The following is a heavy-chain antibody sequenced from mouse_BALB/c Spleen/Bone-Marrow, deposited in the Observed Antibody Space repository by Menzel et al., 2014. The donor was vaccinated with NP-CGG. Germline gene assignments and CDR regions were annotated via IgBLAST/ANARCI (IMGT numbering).Heavy chain of an antibody. V-gene: IGHV14-3*02. Sequence: VQLQQSGAELVKPGASVKLSCTASGFNIKDTYMHWVKQRPEQRLEWIGRIDPANGNTKYAPRFQGQATISADTSSNTAYLQLSSLTSEDTSVYYCGRVKQWSYAMDDWGQGTSVTVSS. D-gene: IGHD1-1*02. CDR2: IDPANGNT. J-gene: IGHJ4*01. CDR1: GFNIKDTY. CDR3: GRVKQWSYAMDD.